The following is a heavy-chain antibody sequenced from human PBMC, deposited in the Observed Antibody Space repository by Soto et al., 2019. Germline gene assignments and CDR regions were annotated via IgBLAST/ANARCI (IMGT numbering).Heavy chain of an antibody. CDR1: GDRVSSNSAA. V-gene: IGHV6-1*01. CDR3: ARVGLVRKRYSSGWQSAPSFDY. J-gene: IGHJ4*02. Sequence: SQTLSLTCAISGDRVSSNSAAWNWIRQSPSRGLEWLGRTYYRSKWYNDYAVSVKSRITINPDTSKNQFSLQLNSVTPEDTAVYYCARVGLVRKRYSSGWQSAPSFDYWGQGTLVTVSS. D-gene: IGHD6-19*01. CDR2: TYYRSKWYN.